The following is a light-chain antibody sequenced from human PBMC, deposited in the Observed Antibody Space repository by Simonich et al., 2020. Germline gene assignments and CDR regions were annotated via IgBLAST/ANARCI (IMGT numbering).Light chain of an antibody. Sequence: DIVMTQSPDYLAVSLGERATVNCKSSQSVLYSSNNKNYLAWSQQKPGQPPKLLIYWASTRESGVPDRFSGSGSGTDFTLTISSLQAEDVAVYYCQQYYSTPTFGQGTKVEIK. V-gene: IGKV4-1*01. CDR2: WAS. CDR1: QSVLYSSNNKNY. CDR3: QQYYSTPT. J-gene: IGKJ1*01.